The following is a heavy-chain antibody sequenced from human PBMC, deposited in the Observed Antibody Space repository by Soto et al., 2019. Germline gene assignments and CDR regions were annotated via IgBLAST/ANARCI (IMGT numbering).Heavy chain of an antibody. Sequence: QVQLQESGPGLVKPSQTLSLTCTVSGGSISSGGYYWSWIRQHPGKGLEWIGYIYYSGSTYYNSSLKSRVTISVDTSKDQFSLKLSSVTAADTAVYYCARVWDSSGPNFDYWGQGTLVTVSS. CDR3: ARVWDSSGPNFDY. D-gene: IGHD3-22*01. V-gene: IGHV4-31*03. CDR2: IYYSGST. CDR1: GGSISSGGYY. J-gene: IGHJ4*02.